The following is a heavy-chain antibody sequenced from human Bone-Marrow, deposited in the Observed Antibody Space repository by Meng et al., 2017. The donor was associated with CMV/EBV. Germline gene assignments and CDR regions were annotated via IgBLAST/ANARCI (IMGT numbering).Heavy chain of an antibody. J-gene: IGHJ4*02. D-gene: IGHD6-6*01. V-gene: IGHV4-59*01. CDR1: GGSISSYY. CDR2: IYYSGST. CDR3: AKEYTNSSAHLGDYFDY. Sequence: GSLRLSCTVSGGSISSYYWSWIRQPPGKGLEWIGYIYYSGSTNYNPSLKSRVTISVDTSKTQFSLNLTSVTAADTAVYYCAKEYTNSSAHLGDYFDYWGQGTLVTVSS.